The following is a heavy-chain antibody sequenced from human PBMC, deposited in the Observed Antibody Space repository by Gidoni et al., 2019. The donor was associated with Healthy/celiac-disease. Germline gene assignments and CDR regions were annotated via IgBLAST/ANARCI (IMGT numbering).Heavy chain of an antibody. Sequence: QLWESGGGVVQPGRSLRLSCAASGFTFSSYAMHWVRQAPGKGLEWVAVISYDGSNKYYADSVKGRFTISRDNSKNTLYLQMNSLRAEDTAVYYCARDSATTVTTTVGYWGQGTLVTVSS. CDR3: ARDSATTVTTTVGY. J-gene: IGHJ4*02. D-gene: IGHD4-17*01. V-gene: IGHV3-30-3*01. CDR1: GFTFSSYA. CDR2: ISYDGSNK.